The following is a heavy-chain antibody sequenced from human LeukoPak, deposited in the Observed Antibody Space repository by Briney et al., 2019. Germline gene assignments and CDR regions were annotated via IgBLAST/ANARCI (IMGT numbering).Heavy chain of an antibody. J-gene: IGHJ6*02. V-gene: IGHV4-39*07. D-gene: IGHD6-19*01. CDR1: GDSMSSYY. Sequence: SETLSLTCTVSGDSMSSYYWGWIRQPPGKGLEWIGSIYYSGSTHYNPSLKSRVTISVDTSKNQFSLKLSSVTAADTAVYYCARVNSGWLGYYYYYGMDVWGQGTTVTVSS. CDR3: ARVNSGWLGYYYYYGMDV. CDR2: IYYSGST.